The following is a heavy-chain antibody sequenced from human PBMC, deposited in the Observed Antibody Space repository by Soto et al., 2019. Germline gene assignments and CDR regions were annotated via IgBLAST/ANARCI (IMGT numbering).Heavy chain of an antibody. CDR3: ATATGTIFWFDS. V-gene: IGHV4-34*01. CDR2: INHSGTT. D-gene: IGHD3-3*01. Sequence: QVQLQQWGAGLLKPAQTLSLTCATYGESFSANYWFWLRQPAGKGLEWIGEINHSGTTNYNPSLKIRVSIELDTSKKQFSLRLTSVTVADTAVYFCATATGTIFWFDSWGQGTLVTVSS. J-gene: IGHJ5*01. CDR1: GESFSANY.